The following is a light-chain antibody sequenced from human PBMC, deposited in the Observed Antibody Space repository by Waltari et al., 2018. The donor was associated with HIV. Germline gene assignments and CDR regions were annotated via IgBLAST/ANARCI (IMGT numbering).Light chain of an antibody. Sequence: DIQMTQPPSSMHASVGDRVTITCRASQNISTYLNWYQQKPGRAPNLLIFAASSLQSGVPSRFSGSGSGTDFTLTISSLQPEDCATYHCQQSYSTPRTFGQGTKLELK. CDR2: AAS. V-gene: IGKV1-39*01. J-gene: IGKJ2*01. CDR1: QNISTY. CDR3: QQSYSTPRT.